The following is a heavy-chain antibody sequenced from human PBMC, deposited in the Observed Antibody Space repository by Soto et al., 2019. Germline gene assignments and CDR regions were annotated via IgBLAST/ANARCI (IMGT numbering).Heavy chain of an antibody. CDR2: INHSGST. J-gene: IGHJ4*02. CDR3: ARTLWIPFDY. Sequence: PSETLSLTCAVYGGSFSGYYWSWIRQPPGKGLEWIGEINHSGSTNYNPSLKSRVTISVDTSKNQFSLKLGSVTAADTAVYYCARTLWIPFDYWGQGTLVTVSS. D-gene: IGHD5-12*01. CDR1: GGSFSGYY. V-gene: IGHV4-34*01.